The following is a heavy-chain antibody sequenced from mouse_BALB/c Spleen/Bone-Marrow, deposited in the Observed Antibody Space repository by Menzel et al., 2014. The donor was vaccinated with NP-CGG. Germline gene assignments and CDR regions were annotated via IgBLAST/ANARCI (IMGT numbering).Heavy chain of an antibody. J-gene: IGHJ4*01. V-gene: IGHV14-3*02. D-gene: IGHD4-1*01. CDR3: ARWEYYAMDY. CDR1: GFNIKDTY. Sequence: EVHLQQSGAELVKPGASVKLSCTASGFNIKDTYMHWVKQRPEQGLEWIGRIDPANGNTKYDPKFQGKATITAETSSNTAYLQLSSLTAEDTAVYYCARWEYYAMDYWGQGTSVTVSS. CDR2: IDPANGNT.